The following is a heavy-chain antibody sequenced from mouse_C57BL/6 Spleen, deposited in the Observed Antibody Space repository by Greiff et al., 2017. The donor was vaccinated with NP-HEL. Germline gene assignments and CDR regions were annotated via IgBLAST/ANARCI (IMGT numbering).Heavy chain of an antibody. V-gene: IGHV1-55*01. Sequence: VQLQQSGAELVKPGASVKMSCKASGYTFTSYWITWVKQRPGQGLEWIGDIYPGSGSTNYNEKFKSKATLTVDTSSSTAYMQLSSLTSEDSAVYYCARRGYDVYYAMDYWGQGTSVTVSS. D-gene: IGHD2-2*01. CDR2: IYPGSGST. CDR1: GYTFTSYW. CDR3: ARRGYDVYYAMDY. J-gene: IGHJ4*01.